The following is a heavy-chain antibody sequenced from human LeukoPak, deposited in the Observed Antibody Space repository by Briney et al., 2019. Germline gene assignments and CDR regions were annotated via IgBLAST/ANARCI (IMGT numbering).Heavy chain of an antibody. D-gene: IGHD1-26*01. Sequence: SQTLSLTCLVSGDSINSGAFHWNWIRQPPGKGLVWIGYNYYSGITNYTPSLKSRVTISIDRSKNQFSLKLTSGTAADTAVYYCARGRSQQNYYYNFMVVWGEEAPVTVSS. CDR3: ARGRSQQNYYYNFMVV. CDR2: NYYSGIT. V-gene: IGHV4-30-2*01. J-gene: IGHJ6*03. CDR1: GDSINSGAFH.